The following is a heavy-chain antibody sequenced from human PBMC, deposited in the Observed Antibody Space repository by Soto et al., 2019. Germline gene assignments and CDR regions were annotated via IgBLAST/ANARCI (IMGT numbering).Heavy chain of an antibody. CDR3: ATRMGVAGTYYGMDV. V-gene: IGHV3-53*04. J-gene: IGHJ6*01. CDR2: IYSGGTT. D-gene: IGHD6-19*01. CDR1: DLNIINIY. Sequence: GRSLRLSCAASDLNIINIYISWVSQDQGKGLEWVSVIYSGGTTYYIDSVKGRFTISRHNSKNTLFLQVDSLTPEDTAVYFCATRMGVAGTYYGMDVWGQGTTDTGSS.